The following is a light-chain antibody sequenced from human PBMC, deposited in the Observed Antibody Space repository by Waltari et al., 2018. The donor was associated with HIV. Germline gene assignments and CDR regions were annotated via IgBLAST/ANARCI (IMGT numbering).Light chain of an antibody. CDR1: SSDVGGYEY. J-gene: IGLJ2*01. V-gene: IGLV2-8*01. Sequence: QSALTQPPSASGSLGQSVTISCTGTSSDVGGYEYVSWYQHHPDKAPKLIIYEVNKRPSGVPDRFSGSKSDNTASLTVAGLQDDDEAHYYCASYGDTNRVLFGGG. CDR3: ASYGDTNRVL. CDR2: EVN.